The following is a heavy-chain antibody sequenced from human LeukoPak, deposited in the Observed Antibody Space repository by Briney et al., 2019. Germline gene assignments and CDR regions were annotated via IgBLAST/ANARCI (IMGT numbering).Heavy chain of an antibody. J-gene: IGHJ6*03. V-gene: IGHV4-39*01. CDR1: GGSISTSRYY. Sequence: PSETLSLTCTVSGGSISTSRYYWGWIRQPPGKRLEWIGSSYYSGSPYYNPSLKSRVTISVDTSKNQFSLKLSSVTAADTAVYYCARQKGVPAAMAFDYYYYMDVWGKGTTVTVSS. CDR2: SYYSGSP. CDR3: ARQKGVPAAMAFDYYYYMDV. D-gene: IGHD2-2*01.